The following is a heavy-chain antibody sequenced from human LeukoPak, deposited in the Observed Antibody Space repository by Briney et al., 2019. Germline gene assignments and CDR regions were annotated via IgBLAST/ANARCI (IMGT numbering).Heavy chain of an antibody. CDR3: AGVRISVGAPGYFNY. CDR1: GFTFSSYW. D-gene: IGHD1-26*01. CDR2: IKQDGREK. J-gene: IGHJ4*02. Sequence: GGALRLSCAASGFTFSSYWMSWVRQAPRKGLEWVANIKQDGREKYYVDSLKGRFTISRDNAKNSLYLQMNSLRAEDTAVYYCAGVRISVGAPGYFNYWGQGTLVTVSS. V-gene: IGHV3-7*01.